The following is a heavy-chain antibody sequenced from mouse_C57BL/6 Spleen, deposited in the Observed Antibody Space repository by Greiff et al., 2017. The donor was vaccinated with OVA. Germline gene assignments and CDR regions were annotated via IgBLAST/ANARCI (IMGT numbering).Heavy chain of an antibody. V-gene: IGHV1-53*01. J-gene: IGHJ4*01. D-gene: IGHD2-4*01. Sequence: QVHVKQPGTELVKPGASVKLSCKASGYTFTSYWMHWVKQRPGQGLEWIGNINPSNGGTNYNEKFKSKATLTVDKSSSTAYMQLSSLTSEDSAVYYCARSLYDYPAMDYWGQGTSVTVSS. CDR2: INPSNGGT. CDR3: ARSLYDYPAMDY. CDR1: GYTFTSYW.